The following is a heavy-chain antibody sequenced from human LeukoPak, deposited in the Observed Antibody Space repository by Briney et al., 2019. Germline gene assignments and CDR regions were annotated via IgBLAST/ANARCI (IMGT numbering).Heavy chain of an antibody. Sequence: PGRSLRLSCAASGFTFSSYGMHWVRQAPGKGLEWVAVTWYDGSNKYYADSVKGRFTISSDNSKNTLYLQMNSLRAEDTSVYYCAKDSGYDRAPFDYWGQGTLVTVSS. V-gene: IGHV3-33*06. CDR3: AKDSGYDRAPFDY. CDR2: TWYDGSNK. J-gene: IGHJ4*02. CDR1: GFTFSSYG. D-gene: IGHD5-12*01.